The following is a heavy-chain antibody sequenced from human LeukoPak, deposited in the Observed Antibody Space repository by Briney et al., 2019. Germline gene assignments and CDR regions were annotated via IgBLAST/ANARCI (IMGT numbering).Heavy chain of an antibody. CDR2: MSYDGKNK. J-gene: IGHJ6*02. CDR1: GFTFSSNA. CDR3: AKDSSAGPYYYGMDV. Sequence: PGGSLRLSCAASGFTFSSNAMHWVRQAPGKGLEWVADMSYDGKNKNYADSVKGRFTISRDNAKNSLYLQMNSLRAEDTALYYCAKDSSAGPYYYGMDVWGQGTTVTVSS. V-gene: IGHV3-30*04. D-gene: IGHD6-19*01.